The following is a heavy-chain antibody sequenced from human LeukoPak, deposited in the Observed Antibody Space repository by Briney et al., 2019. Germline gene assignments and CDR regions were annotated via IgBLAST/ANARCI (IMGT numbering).Heavy chain of an antibody. V-gene: IGHV4-39*07. CDR2: IYYSGST. Sequence: SETLSLTCTVSGGSISSSSYYWSWIRQPPGKGLEWIGSIYYSGSTYYNPSLKSRVTISVDTSKNQFSLKLSSVTAADTAVYYCARGPGSYSDYWGQGTLVTVSS. D-gene: IGHD1-26*01. CDR3: ARGPGSYSDY. J-gene: IGHJ4*02. CDR1: GGSISSSSYY.